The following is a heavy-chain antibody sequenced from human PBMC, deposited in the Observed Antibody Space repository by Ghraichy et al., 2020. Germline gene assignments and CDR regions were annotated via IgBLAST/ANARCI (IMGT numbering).Heavy chain of an antibody. V-gene: IGHV3-21*01. D-gene: IGHD3-3*01. CDR1: GFTFSSNR. J-gene: IGHJ3*02. Sequence: GGSLRLSCAASGFTFSSNRMNWVRQAPGKGLEWVSSISSGSSYIYYADSVEGRFTISRDNAKKSLYLQMNSLRAEDTAVYYCVRDNSVYDFWRGAPSYGLDNWGQGTMVTVSS. CDR2: ISSGSSYI. CDR3: VRDNSVYDFWRGAPSYGLDN.